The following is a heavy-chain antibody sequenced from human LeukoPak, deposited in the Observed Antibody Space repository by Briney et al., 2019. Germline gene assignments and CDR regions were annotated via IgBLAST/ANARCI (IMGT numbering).Heavy chain of an antibody. CDR2: ISWNSGSI. Sequence: GRSLRLSCAASGFTFDDYAMHWVRQAPGKGLEWVSGISWNSGSIGYADSVKGRFTISRDNAKNSLYLQMNSLRAEDMALYYCAKDIYPTVTVSPGVDYWGQGTLVTVSS. CDR3: AKDIYPTVTVSPGVDY. J-gene: IGHJ4*02. D-gene: IGHD4-17*01. V-gene: IGHV3-9*03. CDR1: GFTFDDYA.